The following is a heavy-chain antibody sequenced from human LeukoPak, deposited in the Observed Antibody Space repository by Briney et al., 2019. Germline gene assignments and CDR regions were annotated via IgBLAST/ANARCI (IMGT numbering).Heavy chain of an antibody. D-gene: IGHD1-26*01. CDR3: ARDQSGEWELVSGWWFDP. Sequence: SVKVSCKASGYTFTSHYMHWVRQAPGQGLEWMGIINPSGGSTSYAQKFQGRVTMTRDMSTSTDYMELSSLRSEDTAVYYCARDQSGEWELVSGWWFDPWGQGTLVTVSS. J-gene: IGHJ5*02. CDR1: GYTFTSHY. CDR2: INPSGGST. V-gene: IGHV1-46*01.